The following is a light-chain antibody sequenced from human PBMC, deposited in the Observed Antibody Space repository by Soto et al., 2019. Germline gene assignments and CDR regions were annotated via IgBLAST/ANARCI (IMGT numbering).Light chain of an antibody. CDR2: GAS. CDR3: QQYGSSPWT. J-gene: IGKJ1*01. CDR1: QSVSSSY. V-gene: IGKV3-20*01. Sequence: EIVLTQSPGALSLSPGERATLSCRASQSVSSSYLAWYQQKPGQAPRLLIYGASSRATGIPHRFSGSGSGTDFTLTTSRLEPEDIAVYYCQQYGSSPWTFGQGTKVEIK.